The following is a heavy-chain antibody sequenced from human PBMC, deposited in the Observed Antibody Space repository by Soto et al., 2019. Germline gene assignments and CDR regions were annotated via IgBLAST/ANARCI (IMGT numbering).Heavy chain of an antibody. CDR3: ARDNSQGYGTRAAGWWLDP. D-gene: IGHD5-12*01. J-gene: IGHJ5*02. Sequence: GASAKVSCPVSGFAFTDYWMHWVRQAPGQGLEWMGIINPSGATTSYAQKFQGRVTITRDTSTSTVYMDLSSLRYEETAVYYSARDNSQGYGTRAAGWWLDPWGQGTQGIVSS. V-gene: IGHV1-46*01. CDR1: GFAFTDYW. CDR2: INPSGATT.